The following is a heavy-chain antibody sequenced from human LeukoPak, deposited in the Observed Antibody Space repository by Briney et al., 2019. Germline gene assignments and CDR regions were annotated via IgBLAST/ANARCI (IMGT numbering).Heavy chain of an antibody. Sequence: SVKVSCKASGYTFTSYGISWVRQAPGQGLEWMGGIIPIFGTANYAQKFQSRVTITADESTSTAYMELSSLRSEDTAVYYCARDLGYCTNGVCHTRFDYWGQGTLVAVSS. CDR2: IIPIFGTA. V-gene: IGHV1-69*13. CDR1: GYTFTSYG. D-gene: IGHD2-8*01. J-gene: IGHJ4*02. CDR3: ARDLGYCTNGVCHTRFDY.